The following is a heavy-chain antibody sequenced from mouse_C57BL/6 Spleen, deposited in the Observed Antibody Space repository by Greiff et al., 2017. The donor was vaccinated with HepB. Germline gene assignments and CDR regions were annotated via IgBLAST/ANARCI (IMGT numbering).Heavy chain of an antibody. V-gene: IGHV1-84*01. CDR2: IYPGSGNT. CDR3: APGNYTPYWYFDV. J-gene: IGHJ1*03. CDR1: GYTFTDYN. D-gene: IGHD2-1*01. Sequence: LMESGPELVKPGASVKISCKASGYTFTDYNINWVKQRPGQGLEWIGWIYPGSGNTKYNEKFKGKATLTVDTSSSTAYMQLSSLTSEDSAVYFCAPGNYTPYWYFDVWGTGTTVTVSS.